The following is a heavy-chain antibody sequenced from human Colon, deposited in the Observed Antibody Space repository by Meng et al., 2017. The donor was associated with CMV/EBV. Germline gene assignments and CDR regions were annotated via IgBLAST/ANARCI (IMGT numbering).Heavy chain of an antibody. CDR3: ARGCVTPCGGLSL. CDR2: ISSLSNDI. CDR1: GFSFSSSP. D-gene: IGHD2-21*01. J-gene: IGHJ4*02. Sequence: GGSLRLSCAGSGFSFSSSPMNWVRQAPGKGLEWVSSISSLSNDIYYSDTVKGRFTISRDNAKKSLYLEMSGLGAEDTAVYFCARGCVTPCGGLSLWGQGTLVTVSS. V-gene: IGHV3-21*01.